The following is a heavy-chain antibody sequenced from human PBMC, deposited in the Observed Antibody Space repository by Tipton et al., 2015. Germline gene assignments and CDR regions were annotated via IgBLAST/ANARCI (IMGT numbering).Heavy chain of an antibody. J-gene: IGHJ2*01. V-gene: IGHV3-33*05. CDR3: ARFTYFDL. Sequence: SLRLSCQASHFPFSNYGMHWVRQAPGKGLEWVAVVSFDGNHEFYADSVKGRFTVSRDNAKNTLYLQMNSLRVDDTAVYYCARFTYFDLWGRGTLVSVSS. CDR1: HFPFSNYG. CDR2: VSFDGNHE.